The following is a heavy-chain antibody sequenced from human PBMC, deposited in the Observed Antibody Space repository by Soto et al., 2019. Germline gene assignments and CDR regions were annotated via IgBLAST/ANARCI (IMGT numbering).Heavy chain of an antibody. CDR2: IYYSGST. V-gene: IGHV4-30-4*01. Sequence: QVQLQESGPGLVKPSQTLSLTCTVSGGSISSGDYYWSWIRQPPGKGLEWIGYIYYSGSTSYNPSLKSRVTISVDTSKNQFSLKLSSVTAADTAVYYCATEFKSYKGFVGYWGQGTLVTVSS. D-gene: IGHD1-26*01. CDR1: GGSISSGDYY. J-gene: IGHJ4*02. CDR3: ATEFKSYKGFVGY.